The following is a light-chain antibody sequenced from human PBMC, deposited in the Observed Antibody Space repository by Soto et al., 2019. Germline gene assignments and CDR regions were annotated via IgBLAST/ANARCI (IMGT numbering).Light chain of an antibody. V-gene: IGLV1-40*01. J-gene: IGLJ7*01. CDR2: VNT. CDR1: SSNIGAGYD. CDR3: QSYDSSLSGAV. Sequence: QSVLTQPPSVSGAPGQRVTISCTGSSSNIGAGYDVHWYQQLPGTAPKLFTYVNTNRPSGVPHRFSASKSGTSASLAITGLQAEDEADYYCQSYDSSLSGAVFGGGTQLTVL.